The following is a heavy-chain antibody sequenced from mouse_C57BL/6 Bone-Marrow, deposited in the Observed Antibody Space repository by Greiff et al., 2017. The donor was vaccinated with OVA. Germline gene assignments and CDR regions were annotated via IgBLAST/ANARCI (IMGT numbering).Heavy chain of an antibody. Sequence: DVHLVESGEGLVKPGGSLKLSCAASGFTFSSYAMSWVRQSPEKRLEWVAYISSGGDYIYYADTVKGRFTISRDNARNTLYLQMSSLKSEDTAMYYCTRLLDAMDYWGQGTSVTVSS. D-gene: IGHD2-1*01. J-gene: IGHJ4*01. CDR3: TRLLDAMDY. V-gene: IGHV5-9-1*02. CDR2: ISSGGDYI. CDR1: GFTFSSYA.